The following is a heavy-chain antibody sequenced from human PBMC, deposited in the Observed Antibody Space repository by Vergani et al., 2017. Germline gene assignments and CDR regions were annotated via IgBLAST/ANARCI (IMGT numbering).Heavy chain of an antibody. D-gene: IGHD4-11*01. V-gene: IGHV3-30*18. CDR1: GFTFSSYG. CDR2: ISYDGSNK. Sequence: QVQLVESGGGVVQPGRSLRLSCAASGFTFSSYGMHWVRQAPGKGLEWVAVISYDGSNKYYADSVKGRFTISRDNSKNTLYLQMNSLRADDTAVYYCAKDPSSPTVTSDYYYYYVMDVWGQGTTVTVSS. CDR3: AKDPSSPTVTSDYYYYYVMDV. J-gene: IGHJ6*02.